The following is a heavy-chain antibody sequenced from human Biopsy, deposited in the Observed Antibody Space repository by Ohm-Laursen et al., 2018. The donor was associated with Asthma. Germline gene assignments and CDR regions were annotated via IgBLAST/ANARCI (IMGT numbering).Heavy chain of an antibody. J-gene: IGHJ6*02. V-gene: IGHV1-18*01. CDR2: ISVYNGNT. Sequence: ASVKVSCKTSGYTFNSAGITWARQAPGQGLEWMGWISVYNGNTKVAQKLQDRVTMITDTSTSTAYMELRSLRSDDTAVYFCARAVDYSHYYGIDVWGQGTTVTVS. D-gene: IGHD3-10*01. CDR1: GYTFNSAG. CDR3: ARAVDYSHYYGIDV.